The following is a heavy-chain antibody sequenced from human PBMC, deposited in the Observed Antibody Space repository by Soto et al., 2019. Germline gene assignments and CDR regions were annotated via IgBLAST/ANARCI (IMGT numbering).Heavy chain of an antibody. D-gene: IGHD2-15*01. J-gene: IGHJ4*02. CDR2: IYTGGST. CDR1: GFSIINYY. V-gene: IGHV4-4*07. Sequence: PSETLSLTCTFSGFSIINYYWSWSPQPAGKGLEWIGGIYTGGSTNYNPSLKSRVTMSTDTSKNQFSLWLTSVTAADTAVYYCARASVGPPGGRSCIMTFDEWGQRALV. CDR3: ARASVGPPGGRSCIMTFDE.